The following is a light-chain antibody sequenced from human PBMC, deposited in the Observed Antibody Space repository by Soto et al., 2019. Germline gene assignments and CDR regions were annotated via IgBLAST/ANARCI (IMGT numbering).Light chain of an antibody. CDR2: DAS. CDR1: QSVSTF. V-gene: IGKV3-11*01. J-gene: IGKJ4*01. Sequence: EIVLTQSPATLSLSPGERATLSCRASQSVSTFLAWYQHKPGQAPRLLIYDASSRATGIPDRFSGGGSGTDFTLTISRLEPEDFAVYYCQQFSSYPLTFGGGTKVDI. CDR3: QQFSSYPLT.